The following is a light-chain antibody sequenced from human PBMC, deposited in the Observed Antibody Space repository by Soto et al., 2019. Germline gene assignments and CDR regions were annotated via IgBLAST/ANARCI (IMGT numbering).Light chain of an antibody. CDR2: ETD. Sequence: QSVLTQPPSVSAAPGQKVTISCSGSSSNIGNSYVSWYRQLPGTAPKLLIYETDKRTTGTPERFSGSKSGTSATLGITGLQTGDEADYYCISYTSDDVRYVFGTGTKVTVL. J-gene: IGLJ1*01. CDR3: ISYTSDDVRYV. CDR1: SSNIGNSY. V-gene: IGLV1-51*01.